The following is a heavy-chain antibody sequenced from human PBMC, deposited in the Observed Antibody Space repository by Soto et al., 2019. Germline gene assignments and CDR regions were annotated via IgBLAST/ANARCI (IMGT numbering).Heavy chain of an antibody. Sequence: EVQLVESGGGLVQPGGSLRLSCAASGFTFSSYSMNWVRQAPGKGLEWVSYISSSSSYTNYADSVKGRFTISRDNAKNSLYLQMNSLRAEDTAVYYCARGLGSHYDSSGYYQPWGQGTLVTVSS. D-gene: IGHD3-22*01. CDR3: ARGLGSHYDSSGYYQP. J-gene: IGHJ5*02. V-gene: IGHV3-21*05. CDR2: ISSSSSYT. CDR1: GFTFSSYS.